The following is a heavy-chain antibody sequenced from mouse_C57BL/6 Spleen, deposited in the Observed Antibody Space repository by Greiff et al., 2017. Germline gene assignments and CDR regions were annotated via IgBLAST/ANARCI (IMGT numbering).Heavy chain of an antibody. V-gene: IGHV3-6*01. J-gene: IGHJ1*03. CDR2: ISYDGSN. CDR3: ARGYGGYWYFDV. CDR1: GYSITSGYY. D-gene: IGHD2-2*01. Sequence: EVQLQESGPGLVKPSQSLSLTCSVTGYSITSGYYWNWIRQFPGNKLEWMGYISYDGSNNYNPSLKNRISITRDTSKNQFFLKLNSVTTEDTATYYCARGYGGYWYFDVWGTGTTVTVSS.